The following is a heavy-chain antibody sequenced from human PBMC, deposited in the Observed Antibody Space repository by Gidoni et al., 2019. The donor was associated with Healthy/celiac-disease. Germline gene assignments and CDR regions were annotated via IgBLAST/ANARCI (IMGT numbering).Heavy chain of an antibody. D-gene: IGHD3-3*01. CDR2: ISSSSSNI. CDR3: ARDFTGVVNYYYYGMDV. J-gene: IGHJ6*02. Sequence: EVPLVGSGGGLVKPGGSLRLSCAASGFTFISYSMNWVRQAPGKGLEWVSSISSSSSNIYYADEVKGRFTISRDNAKNSLYLKMNSLRAEETVVYYCARDFTGVVNYYYYGMDVWGQGTTVTVSS. V-gene: IGHV3-21*01. CDR1: GFTFISYS.